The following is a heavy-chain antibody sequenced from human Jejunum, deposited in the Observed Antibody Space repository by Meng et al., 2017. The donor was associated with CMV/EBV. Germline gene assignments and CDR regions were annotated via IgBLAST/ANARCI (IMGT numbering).Heavy chain of an antibody. CDR1: YW. CDR2: ISGTGIPI. CDR3: ARDLKAVAGTPYYYDYAMDL. D-gene: IGHD6-19*01. V-gene: IGHV3-48*03. J-gene: IGHJ6*02. Sequence: YWMTGVRQAPGKGLEWIAYISGTGIPIYYGDSMEGRFTISRDNARKSVFLEINNLRDEDTAVYYCARDLKAVAGTPYYYDYAMDLWGQGTTVTVSS.